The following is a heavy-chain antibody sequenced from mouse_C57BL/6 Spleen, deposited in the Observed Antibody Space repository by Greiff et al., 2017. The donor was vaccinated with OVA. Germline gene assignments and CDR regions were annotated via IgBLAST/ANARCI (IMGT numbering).Heavy chain of an antibody. V-gene: IGHV14-4*01. J-gene: IGHJ4*01. D-gene: IGHD3-3*01. CDR2: IDPENGDT. Sequence: EVQRVESGAELVRPGASVKLSCTASGFNIKDDYMHWVKQRPEQGLEWIGWIDPENGDTEYASKFQGKATITADTSSNTAYLQLSSLTSEDTAVYYCTTGRDYYAMDYWGQGTSVTVSS. CDR1: GFNIKDDY. CDR3: TTGRDYYAMDY.